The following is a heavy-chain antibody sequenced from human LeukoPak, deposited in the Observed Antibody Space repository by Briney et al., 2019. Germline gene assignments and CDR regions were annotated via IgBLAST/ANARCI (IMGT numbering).Heavy chain of an antibody. CDR2: IYPGDSDT. J-gene: IGHJ5*02. CDR3: ARLGGYDFWSGYPNNWFDP. Sequence: GESLKISCKGSGYSFTSYWIGWVRQMPGKGLEWMGIIYPGDSDTRYSPSFQGQVTISADKSISTAYLQWSSLKASDTAMYYCARLGGYDFWSGYPNNWFDPWGQGTLVTASS. V-gene: IGHV5-51*01. CDR1: GYSFTSYW. D-gene: IGHD3-3*01.